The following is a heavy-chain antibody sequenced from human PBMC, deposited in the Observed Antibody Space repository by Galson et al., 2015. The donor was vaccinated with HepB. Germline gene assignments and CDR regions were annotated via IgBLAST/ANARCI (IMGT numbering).Heavy chain of an antibody. V-gene: IGHV3-11*05. D-gene: IGHD6-19*01. J-gene: IGHJ4*02. CDR3: ARARIGGWAEFDY. Sequence: SLRLSCAASGFTFSDYYMSWIRQAPGKGLEWVSYISSSSSYTNYADSVKGRFTISRDNAKNSLYLQMNSLRAEDTAVYYCARARIGGWAEFDYWGQGTLVTVSS. CDR2: ISSSSSYT. CDR1: GFTFSDYY.